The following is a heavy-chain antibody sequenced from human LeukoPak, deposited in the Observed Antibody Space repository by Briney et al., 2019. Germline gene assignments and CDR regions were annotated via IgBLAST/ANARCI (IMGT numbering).Heavy chain of an antibody. CDR2: IYYSGST. J-gene: IGHJ4*02. CDR3: AKGRTAGWYTNYFDY. V-gene: IGHV4-59*01. CDR1: GGSISSYY. D-gene: IGHD6-19*01. Sequence: SETLSLTCTVSGGSISSYYGSWLRQPPGKWLEWPGYIYYSGSTNYNPSLKIRVTISVDTAKNQFSLQLSSVTAADTAVYYCAKGRTAGWYTNYFDYWGQGTLVTVSS.